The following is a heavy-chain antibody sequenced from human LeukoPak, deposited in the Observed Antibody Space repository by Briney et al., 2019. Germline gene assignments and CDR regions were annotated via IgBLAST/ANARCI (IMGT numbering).Heavy chain of an antibody. Sequence: GGSLRLSCAASGFTFSSYSMNWVRQAPGKGLEWVGRIKSKTDGGTTDYAAPVKGRFTISRDDSKNTLYLQMNSLKTEDTAVYYCTTVAESGSDAFDIWGQGTMVTVSS. D-gene: IGHD6-25*01. CDR3: TTVAESGSDAFDI. V-gene: IGHV3-15*01. CDR2: IKSKTDGGTT. J-gene: IGHJ3*02. CDR1: GFTFSSYS.